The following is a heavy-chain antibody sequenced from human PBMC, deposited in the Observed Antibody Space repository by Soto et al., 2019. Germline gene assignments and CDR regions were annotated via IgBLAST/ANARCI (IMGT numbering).Heavy chain of an antibody. Sequence: PSQTSHSPVPSPGTVPLVTVLLGIGSGSPHREALSGWEGHSDYAESVKSRIIINPDTSKNQFSLQLKSVTPEDTAVYYGVRDRYSSSGWFDPWGQGTPVTVSS. V-gene: IGHV6-1*01. CDR2: HS. CDR3: VRDRYSSSGWFDP. CDR1: GTVPLVTVLL. J-gene: IGHJ5*02. D-gene: IGHD3-10*01.